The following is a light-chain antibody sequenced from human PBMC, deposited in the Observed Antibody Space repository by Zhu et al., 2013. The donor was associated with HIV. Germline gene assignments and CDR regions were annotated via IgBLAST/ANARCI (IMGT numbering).Light chain of an antibody. V-gene: IGKV1-5*03. CDR1: QSISTW. J-gene: IGKJ1*01. Sequence: DIQMTQSPSSLSASVGDRVIITCRASQSISTWLAWYQQKPGRAPKLLVYRASILQSGVPSRFSGSGSGTEFTLTISSLQPDDFATYYCQQYKTYSWTFGQGTKVEIK. CDR3: QQYKTYSWT. CDR2: RAS.